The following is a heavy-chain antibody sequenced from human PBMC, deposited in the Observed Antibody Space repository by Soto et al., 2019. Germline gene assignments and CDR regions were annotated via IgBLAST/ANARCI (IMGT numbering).Heavy chain of an antibody. CDR2: VDYGGNT. CDR3: ARDVSLLNSDAFDV. J-gene: IGHJ3*01. V-gene: IGHV4-59*01. CDR1: GGSMNLYY. D-gene: IGHD2-15*01. Sequence: SETLSLTCTVSGGSMNLYYWSWIRQPPGKGLEWIGYVDYGGNTNYNPSLQSRVTMSLDTSKNNLSLKLNSVTAADTAVYYCARDVSLLNSDAFDVWGQGTLVTVS.